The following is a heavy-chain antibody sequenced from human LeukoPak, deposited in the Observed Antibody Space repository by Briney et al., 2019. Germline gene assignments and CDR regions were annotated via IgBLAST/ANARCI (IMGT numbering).Heavy chain of an antibody. Sequence: GASVKVSCKASGGTFSSYAISWVRQAPGQGLEWMGRIIPILGIANYAQKFQGRVTITADKSTSTAYMELSSLRSEDTAVYYCARALTSGYDYCFDYWGQGTLVTVSS. D-gene: IGHD5-12*01. CDR1: GGTFSSYA. CDR3: ARALTSGYDYCFDY. J-gene: IGHJ4*02. V-gene: IGHV1-69*04. CDR2: IIPILGIA.